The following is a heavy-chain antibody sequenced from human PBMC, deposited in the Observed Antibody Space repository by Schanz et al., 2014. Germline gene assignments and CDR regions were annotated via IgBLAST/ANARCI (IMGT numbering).Heavy chain of an antibody. CDR1: GFTFSDYA. CDR3: ARAPGANASPYYFDY. V-gene: IGHV3-23*04. CDR2: ISGSGGDT. J-gene: IGHJ4*02. Sequence: EVQLVESGGGLVQPGGSLRVSCVASGFTFSDYALHWVRQAPGKGLEWVSAISGSGGDTYYADSVKGRFTISRDNSKNTLYLQMNSLRHDDTAFYYCARAPGANASPYYFDYWGQGSLVTVSS. D-gene: IGHD2-8*01.